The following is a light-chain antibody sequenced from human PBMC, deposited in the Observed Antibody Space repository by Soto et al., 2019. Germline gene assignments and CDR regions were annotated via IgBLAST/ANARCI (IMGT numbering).Light chain of an antibody. CDR3: QQYGTPLFT. J-gene: IGKJ3*01. CDR2: GAS. V-gene: IGKV3-20*01. CDR1: QSVTNNF. Sequence: IVLTQSPGTLSLSPGERATLSCGASQSVTNNFLAWYQQRPGQAPRLLIYGASSRATGFPDRFSGSGSGTDFTLTISILEPGDFAVYYCQQYGTPLFTFGPGTKVDIK.